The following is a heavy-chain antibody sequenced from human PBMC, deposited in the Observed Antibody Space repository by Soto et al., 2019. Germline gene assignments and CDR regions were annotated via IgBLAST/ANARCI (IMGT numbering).Heavy chain of an antibody. D-gene: IGHD6-19*01. CDR3: AGAGTDYCYGMDV. CDR1: GDSISSSSHY. CDR2: IYYSGTT. J-gene: IGHJ6*02. V-gene: IGHV4-39*01. Sequence: KTSETLSLTCTVSGDSISSSSHYWGWIRQPPGKGLEWIGSIYYSGTTHYNPSLKSRVIITGDSPKNQFSLKLSSVTAADTAVYYCAGAGTDYCYGMDVWGQGPTFTVSS.